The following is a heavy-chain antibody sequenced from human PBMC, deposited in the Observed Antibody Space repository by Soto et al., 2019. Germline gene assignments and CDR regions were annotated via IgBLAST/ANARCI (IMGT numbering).Heavy chain of an antibody. CDR1: GGTFSSFINYP. CDR3: ARGVAGSGFDL. D-gene: IGHD6-19*01. V-gene: IGHV1-69*06. J-gene: IGHJ4*02. CDR2: IVPNVGTV. Sequence: VKVSCKSSGGTFSSFINYPINWVRQAPGQGLEWMGGIVPNVGTVNYAQKFRGKVTITADKSTGTAYMELSSLRSEDTALYYCARGVAGSGFDLWGQGTLVTVSS.